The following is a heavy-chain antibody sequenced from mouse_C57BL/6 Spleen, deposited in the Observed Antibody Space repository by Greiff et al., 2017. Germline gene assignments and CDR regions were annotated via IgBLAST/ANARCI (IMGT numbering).Heavy chain of an antibody. V-gene: IGHV5-17*01. CDR2: ISSGSSTT. J-gene: IGHJ4*01. D-gene: IGHD1-1*01. CDR3: AITAVVAPYAMDY. CDR1: GFTFSDYG. Sequence: EVKLVESGGGLVKPGGSLKLSCAASGFTFSDYGMHWVRQAPEKGLEWVAYISSGSSTTYYADTVKGRFTISRDNAKNTLFLQMTSLRSEDTAMYYCAITAVVAPYAMDYWGQGTSVTVSS.